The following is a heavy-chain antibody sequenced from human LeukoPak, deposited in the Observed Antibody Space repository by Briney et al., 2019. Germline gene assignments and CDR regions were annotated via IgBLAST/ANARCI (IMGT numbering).Heavy chain of an antibody. V-gene: IGHV3-23*01. CDR2: TSGSGDST. CDR3: TKDLRSWSNS. CDR1: GFTLTSYA. Sequence: PGGSLRLSCAASGFTLTSYAMSWVRQAPGKGLEWVSATSGSGDSTNYADSVKGRFTISRDNSKNTVYLQMNSLRADDTAVYYCTKDLRSWSNSWGQGTLVTVSS. J-gene: IGHJ5*01. D-gene: IGHD5/OR15-5a*01.